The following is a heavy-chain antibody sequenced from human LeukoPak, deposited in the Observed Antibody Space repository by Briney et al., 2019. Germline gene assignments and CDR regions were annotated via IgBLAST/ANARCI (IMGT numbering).Heavy chain of an antibody. CDR2: IYYSGST. J-gene: IGHJ4*02. CDR3: ARHYYDSGGYYSGYFDY. Sequence: SETLSLTCTVSGGSISSGDYYWSWIRQPPGKGLEWIGYIYYSGSTYYNPSLKSRVTISVDMSKNQFSLKLTSVTAADTAVYYCARHYYDSGGYYSGYFDYWGQGTLVTVSS. D-gene: IGHD3-22*01. CDR1: GGSISSGDYY. V-gene: IGHV4-30-4*08.